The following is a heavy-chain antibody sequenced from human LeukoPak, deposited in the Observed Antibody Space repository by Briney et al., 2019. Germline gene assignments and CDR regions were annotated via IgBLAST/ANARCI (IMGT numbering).Heavy chain of an antibody. CDR1: GFTFSSYW. CDR3: ARHSSGYYHYDY. CDR2: INNDGRST. J-gene: IGHJ4*02. V-gene: IGHV3-74*01. D-gene: IGHD3-22*01. Sequence: GGSLRLSCAASGFTFSSYWMHWVRQAPGKGLVWVSRINNDGRSTSYADSVKGRFTISGDNSKNTLHLQMNSLRAEDTAVYYCARHSSGYYHYDYWGPGTPVTVAS.